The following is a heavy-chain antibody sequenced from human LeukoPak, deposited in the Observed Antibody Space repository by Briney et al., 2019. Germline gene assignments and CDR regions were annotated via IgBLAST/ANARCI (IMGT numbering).Heavy chain of an antibody. CDR1: GGTFSSYA. D-gene: IGHD2-2*01. Sequence: SVKVSCKASGGTFSSYAISWVRQAPGQGLEWMGGIIPIFGTANYAQKFQGRVTITADKSTSTAYMELSSLRSEDTAVYYCARDLWAMPGGHAFDIWGQGTMVTVSS. J-gene: IGHJ3*02. CDR2: IIPIFGTA. V-gene: IGHV1-69*06. CDR3: ARDLWAMPGGHAFDI.